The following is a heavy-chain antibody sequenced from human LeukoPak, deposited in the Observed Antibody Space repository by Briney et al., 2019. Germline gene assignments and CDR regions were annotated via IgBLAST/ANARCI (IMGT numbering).Heavy chain of an antibody. CDR3: ARDVAVAGYFDY. D-gene: IGHD6-19*01. Sequence: ASVKVSCKASGYTFTSCGISWVRQAPGQGLEWMGWISAYNGNTNYAQKLQGRVTMTTDTSTSTAYMELRSLRSDDTAVYYCARDVAVAGYFDYWGQGTLVTVSS. CDR2: ISAYNGNT. CDR1: GYTFTSCG. V-gene: IGHV1-18*04. J-gene: IGHJ4*02.